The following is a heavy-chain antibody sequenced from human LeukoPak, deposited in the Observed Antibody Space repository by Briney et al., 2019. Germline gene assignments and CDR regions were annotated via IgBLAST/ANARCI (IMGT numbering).Heavy chain of an antibody. V-gene: IGHV4-31*03. J-gene: IGHJ4*02. CDR2: IYYSGST. CDR3: ARDLSRGGEFDY. D-gene: IGHD3-10*01. Sequence: SSETLSLTCTVSGGSISSGGYYWSWIRQHPGKGLEWIGYIYYSGSTYYNPSLKSRVTISVDTSKNQFSLKLSSVTAADTAVYYCARDLSRGGEFDYWGQGTLVTVSS. CDR1: GGSISSGGYY.